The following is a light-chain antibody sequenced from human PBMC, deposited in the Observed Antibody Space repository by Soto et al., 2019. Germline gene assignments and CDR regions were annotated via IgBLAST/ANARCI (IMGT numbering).Light chain of an antibody. V-gene: IGKV4-1*01. CDR1: QSVLYSSNNKNY. J-gene: IGKJ1*01. CDR3: QQYNNWPRT. CDR2: WAS. Sequence: DIVMTQSPDALAVSLGERATINCKSSQSVLYSSNNKNYLAWYQQKPGQPPKLLIYWASTRESGVPDRFSGSGSGTQFTLTIISLQSEDFAVYYCQQYNNWPRTFGQGTKVDIK.